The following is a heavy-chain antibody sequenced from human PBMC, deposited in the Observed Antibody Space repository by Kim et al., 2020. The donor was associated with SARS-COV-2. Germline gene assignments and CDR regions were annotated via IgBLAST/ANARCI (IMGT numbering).Heavy chain of an antibody. D-gene: IGHD6-19*01. CDR1: GFTFSDHY. J-gene: IGHJ6*02. CDR3: ARESGSPGYYYYGMDG. V-gene: IGHV3-72*01. Sequence: GGSLRLSCAASGFTFSDHYMDWVRQAPGKGLEWVGRTRNKANSYTTEYAASVKGRFTISRDDSKNSLYLQMNSLKTEDTAVYYCARESGSPGYYYYGMDGWGQGTTVTVSS. CDR2: TRNKANSYTT.